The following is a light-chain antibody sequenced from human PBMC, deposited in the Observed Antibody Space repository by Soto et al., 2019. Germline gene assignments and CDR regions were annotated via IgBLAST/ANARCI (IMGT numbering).Light chain of an antibody. Sequence: QSALTQPASVSGSPGQSITISCTGTSSDVGGYNYLSWYQQHPGKAPRVMIYEVSNRPSGGSNRVSGSKSGNTASLTISGLQAEDEADYFCSSYTTSGTPVFGGGTKLTVL. CDR3: SSYTTSGTPV. V-gene: IGLV2-14*01. CDR1: SSDVGGYNY. J-gene: IGLJ3*02. CDR2: EVS.